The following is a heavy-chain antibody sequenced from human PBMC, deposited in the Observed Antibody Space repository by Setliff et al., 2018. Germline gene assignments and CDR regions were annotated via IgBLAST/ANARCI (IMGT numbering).Heavy chain of an antibody. Sequence: PGGSLRLSCAASGFTFSNYAMSWVRQAPGKGLEWVSAISGSGAISYADSVKGRFTVSRDNSKNTLYLQMNSLRGEDTAVYYCAKHGAYNDFLTGYNFYYDMDVWGQGTTVTVSS. V-gene: IGHV3-23*01. D-gene: IGHD3-9*01. CDR2: ISGSGAI. CDR3: AKHGAYNDFLTGYNFYYDMDV. J-gene: IGHJ6*02. CDR1: GFTFSNYA.